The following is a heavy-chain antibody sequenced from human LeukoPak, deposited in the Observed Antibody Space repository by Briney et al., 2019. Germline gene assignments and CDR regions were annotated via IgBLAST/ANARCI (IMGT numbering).Heavy chain of an antibody. J-gene: IGHJ4*02. Sequence: GGSLRLSCAASGFTFDDYAMHWVRQAPGKGLEWVSGISWNSGSIGYADSVKGRFTISRDNAKNSLYLQMNSLRAEDTAVYYCARDLYFDFWSGTGFDWGQGTLVTVSS. CDR2: ISWNSGSI. CDR3: ARDLYFDFWSGTGFD. D-gene: IGHD3-3*01. CDR1: GFTFDDYA. V-gene: IGHV3-9*01.